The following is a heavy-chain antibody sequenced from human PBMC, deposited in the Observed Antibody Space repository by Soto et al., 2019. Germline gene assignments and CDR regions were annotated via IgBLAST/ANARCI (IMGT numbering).Heavy chain of an antibody. CDR1: GFTFSSYG. D-gene: IGHD3-22*01. CDR2: ISYDGSNK. V-gene: IGHV3-30*18. CDR3: AKASGSYYDRSGFAFDI. J-gene: IGHJ3*02. Sequence: QVQLVESGGGVVQPGRSLRLSCAASGFTFSSYGMHWVRQAPGRGLEWVAVISYDGSNKYYADSVKGRFTISRDNYKNTLYLQMNRLRAEDTAVYYCAKASGSYYDRSGFAFDIWGQGTMVTVSS.